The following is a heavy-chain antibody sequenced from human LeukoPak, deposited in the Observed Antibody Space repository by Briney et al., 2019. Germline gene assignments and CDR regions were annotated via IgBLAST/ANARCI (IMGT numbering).Heavy chain of an antibody. CDR3: ASRGVYYDSGVYYF. CDR1: GYSFTGYW. Sequence: GESLKISCKGSGYSFTGYWIGWVRQMPGKGLEWMGIIYPGDSDTRYSPSFQGQVTISADKSISTAYLQWSSLKASDTAMYYCASRGVYYDSGVYYFGGQGTLVPVSS. CDR2: IYPGDSDT. J-gene: IGHJ4*02. V-gene: IGHV5-51*01. D-gene: IGHD3-22*01.